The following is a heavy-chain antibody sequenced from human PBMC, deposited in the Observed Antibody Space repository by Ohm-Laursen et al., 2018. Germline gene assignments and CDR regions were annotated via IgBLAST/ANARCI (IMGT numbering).Heavy chain of an antibody. D-gene: IGHD3/OR15-3a*01. V-gene: IGHV3-72*01. CDR1: GFTFSGSA. Sequence: SLRLSCAASGFTFSGSAMHWVRQASGKGLEWVGRIRNKANSYTTEYAASVKGRFTISRDDSKNSLYLQMNSLKTEDTAVYYCARDLVPTGLGYYYYGMDVWGQGTTVTVSS. CDR2: IRNKANSYTT. J-gene: IGHJ6*02. CDR3: ARDLVPTGLGYYYYGMDV.